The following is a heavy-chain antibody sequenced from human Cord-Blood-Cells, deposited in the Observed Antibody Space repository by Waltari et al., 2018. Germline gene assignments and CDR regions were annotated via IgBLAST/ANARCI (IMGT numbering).Heavy chain of an antibody. Sequence: EVRLMRSGGGMVGPGGRLRRRCGGSAFHSSSYWMSWVSQAPGKWLEWVANIKQDGSEKYYGDSVKGRFTISRDNAKNSLYLQINSLRAEDTAVYYCARVFQLGSHFDYWGQGTLVTVSS. J-gene: IGHJ4*02. V-gene: IGHV3-7*01. D-gene: IGHD7-27*01. CDR1: AFHSSSYW. CDR2: IKQDGSEK. CDR3: ARVFQLGSHFDY.